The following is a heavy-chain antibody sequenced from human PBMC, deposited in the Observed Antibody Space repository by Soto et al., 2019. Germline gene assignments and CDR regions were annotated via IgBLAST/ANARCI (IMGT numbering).Heavy chain of an antibody. J-gene: IGHJ4*02. D-gene: IGHD1-1*01. Sequence: PGGSLRLSCAASGFTFSSYAMHWVRQAPGKGLEWVAVISYDGSNKYYADSVKGRFTISRDNSKNTLYLQMNSLRAEDTAVYYCAREGNWNYFDYWGQGTLVTVSS. CDR1: GFTFSSYA. CDR3: AREGNWNYFDY. V-gene: IGHV3-30-3*01. CDR2: ISYDGSNK.